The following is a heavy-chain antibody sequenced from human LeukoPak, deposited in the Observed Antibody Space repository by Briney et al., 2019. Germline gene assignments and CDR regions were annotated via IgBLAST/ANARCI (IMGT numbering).Heavy chain of an antibody. J-gene: IGHJ1*01. D-gene: IGHD1-26*01. CDR3: ARVGSTWFFQH. Sequence: GGSLRLSCAASGFTFSDYYLTWIRQAPGKGLEWVSYISSSSDTNYADSVRGRFTISRDNANKSLYLQMDSLRDEDTALYYCARVGSTWFFQHWGQGALVTVSS. V-gene: IGHV3-11*06. CDR2: ISSSSDT. CDR1: GFTFSDYY.